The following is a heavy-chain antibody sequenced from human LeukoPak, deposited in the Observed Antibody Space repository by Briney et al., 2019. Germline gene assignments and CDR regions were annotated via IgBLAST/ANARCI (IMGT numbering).Heavy chain of an antibody. D-gene: IGHD6-13*01. J-gene: IGHJ6*03. CDR2: ITSSSSYI. V-gene: IGHV3-21*01. CDR3: AKYGNSSSWYYYYMDV. CDR1: GFTFSSYN. Sequence: GGSLRLSCAASGFTFSSYNMNWVRQAPGKGLEWVSSITSSSSYIYYADSVKGRFTISRDNSKNTLYLQMNSLRAEDTAVYYCAKYGNSSSWYYYYMDVWGKGTTVTVSS.